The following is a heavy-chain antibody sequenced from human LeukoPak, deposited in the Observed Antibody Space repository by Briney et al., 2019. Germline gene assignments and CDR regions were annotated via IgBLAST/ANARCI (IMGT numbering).Heavy chain of an antibody. J-gene: IGHJ4*02. D-gene: IGHD6-13*01. CDR2: IYYSGST. CDR3: ARARRIAAADY. Sequence: SETLSLTCTVPGGSISSYYWSWIRQPPGKGLEWIGYIYYSGSTNYNPSLKSRVTISVDTSKNQFSLKLSSVTAADTAVYYCARARRIAAADYWGQGTLVTVSS. CDR1: GGSISSYY. V-gene: IGHV4-59*01.